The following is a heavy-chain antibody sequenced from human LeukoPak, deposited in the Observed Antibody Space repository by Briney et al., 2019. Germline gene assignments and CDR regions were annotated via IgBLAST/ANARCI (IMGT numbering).Heavy chain of an antibody. D-gene: IGHD3-10*01. CDR3: ARVPMVRGAFDY. J-gene: IGHJ4*02. CDR1: GGSISSSNW. Sequence: SETLSLTCAVSGGSISSSNWWSWVRQPPGEGLEWIGEIYHSGSTNYNPSLKSRVTISVDKSKNQFSLKLSSVTAADTAVYYCARVPMVRGAFDYWGQGTLVTVSS. V-gene: IGHV4-4*02. CDR2: IYHSGST.